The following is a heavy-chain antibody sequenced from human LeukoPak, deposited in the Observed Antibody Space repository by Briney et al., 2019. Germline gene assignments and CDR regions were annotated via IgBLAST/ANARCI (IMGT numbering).Heavy chain of an antibody. V-gene: IGHV4-38-2*02. CDR2: IFHTGST. CDR3: ARVRRLTDSFDY. Sequence: SETLSLTCTVSGYSISSGYYWAWIRQPPGKGLEWIGSIFHTGSTYHNPSLKSRVTISVDTSKNQFSLKLSSVTAADTAVYYCARVRRLTDSFDYWGQGTLVTVSS. J-gene: IGHJ4*02. CDR1: GYSISSGYY. D-gene: IGHD3-3*01.